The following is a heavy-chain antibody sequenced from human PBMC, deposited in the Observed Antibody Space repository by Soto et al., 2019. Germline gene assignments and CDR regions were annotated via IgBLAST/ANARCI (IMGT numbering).Heavy chain of an antibody. J-gene: IGHJ4*02. Sequence: QVQLVESGGGVVQPGRSLRLSCEASGFTFKSYGMHWVRQAPGKGLEWVAVVGYDGTNKKYADSVKGRFNISRDNSKNTLYLQMDSLRAEDTGIYYCARGGHSSSWYRLEAYFFAYWGQGSLVTVSS. D-gene: IGHD6-13*01. V-gene: IGHV3-33*01. CDR1: GFTFKSYG. CDR2: VGYDGTNK. CDR3: ARGGHSSSWYRLEAYFFAY.